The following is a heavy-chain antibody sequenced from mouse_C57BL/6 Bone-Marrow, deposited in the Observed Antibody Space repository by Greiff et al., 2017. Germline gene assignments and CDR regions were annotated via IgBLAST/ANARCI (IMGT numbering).Heavy chain of an antibody. CDR3: ARERAIYYGNYDWYFDV. V-gene: IGHV1-85*01. CDR2: IYPRDGST. D-gene: IGHD2-1*01. J-gene: IGHJ1*03. Sequence: VQLQQSGPELVKPGASVKLSCKASGYTFTSYDINWVKQRPGRGLEWIGWIYPRDGSTKYNEKFKGKATLTVDTSSSTAYMELHSLTSEDSAVYFCARERAIYYGNYDWYFDVWGTGTTVTVSS. CDR1: GYTFTSYD.